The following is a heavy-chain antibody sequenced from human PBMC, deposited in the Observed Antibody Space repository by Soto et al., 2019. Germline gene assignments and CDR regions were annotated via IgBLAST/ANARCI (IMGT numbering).Heavy chain of an antibody. CDR2: INAGNGNT. CDR1: GDTFTTYA. CDR3: ARLGLSGSYYFEREDY. D-gene: IGHD1-26*01. V-gene: IGHV1-3*05. J-gene: IGHJ4*02. Sequence: QVQLVQSGAEEKKPGASVKVSCKASGDTFTTYAMHWVRQAPGQRLEWMGWINAGNGNTKYSQKFQGRVTITRDTSASTDYMELSSLSSEDTAVYYCARLGLSGSYYFEREDYWGQGTLVTVSS.